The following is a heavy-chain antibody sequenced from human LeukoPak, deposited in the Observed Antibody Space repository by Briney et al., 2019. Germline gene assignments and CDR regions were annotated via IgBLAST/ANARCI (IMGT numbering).Heavy chain of an antibody. V-gene: IGHV1-69*05. CDR1: GGTFSSYA. D-gene: IGHD3-9*01. CDR3: ASGRNLLLRYFDWLDYYYMDV. Sequence: SVKVSCKASGGTFSSYAISWVRQAPGQGLEWMGRIIPIFGTANYAQKFQGRVTITTDESTSTAYMELSSLRSEDTAVYYCASGRNLLLRYFDWLDYYYMDVWGEGTTVTVSS. CDR2: IIPIFGTA. J-gene: IGHJ6*03.